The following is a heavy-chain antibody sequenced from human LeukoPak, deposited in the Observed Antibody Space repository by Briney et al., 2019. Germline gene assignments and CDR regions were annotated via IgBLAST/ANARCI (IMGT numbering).Heavy chain of an antibody. CDR2: IVVGSGNT. CDR1: GFTFTSSA. Sequence: SVKVSCKASGFTFTSSAMQWVRQARGQRLEWIGWIVVGSGNTNYAQKLQGRVTMTTDTSTSTAYMELRSLRSDDTAVYYCARVSPHSIVVMSYWGQGTLVTVSS. D-gene: IGHD3-22*01. V-gene: IGHV1-58*02. J-gene: IGHJ4*02. CDR3: ARVSPHSIVVMSY.